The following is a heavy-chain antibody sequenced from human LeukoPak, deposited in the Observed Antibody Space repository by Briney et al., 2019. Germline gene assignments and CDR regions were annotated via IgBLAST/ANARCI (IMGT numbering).Heavy chain of an antibody. D-gene: IGHD5-18*01. CDR3: AKYEGSYGYYYGMDV. CDR1: GFTFSSYA. J-gene: IGHJ6*02. V-gene: IGHV3-23*01. Sequence: GGSLRLSCAASGFTFSSYAMSWVRQAPGKGLEWVSAISGSGGSTYYADSVKGRFTISRDNSKNTLYLQMNSLRAEDTAVYYCAKYEGSYGYYYGMDVWGQGTTVTVSS. CDR2: ISGSGGST.